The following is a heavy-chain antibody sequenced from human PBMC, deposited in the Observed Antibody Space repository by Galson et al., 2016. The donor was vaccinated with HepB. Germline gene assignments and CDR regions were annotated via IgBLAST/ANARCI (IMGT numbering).Heavy chain of an antibody. D-gene: IGHD2-2*01. CDR3: SRDPHRYALQL. V-gene: IGHV3-48*01. CDR1: GLIFRSYS. J-gene: IGHJ1*01. CDR2: ISSTSSTI. Sequence: SLRLSCAASGLIFRSYSMNWVRQAPGKGLEWVSYISSTSSTIFYADSVKGRFTISRDIAKNSLYLQMNSLRAEDTAVYYCSRDPHRYALQLWGQGTLVTVSS.